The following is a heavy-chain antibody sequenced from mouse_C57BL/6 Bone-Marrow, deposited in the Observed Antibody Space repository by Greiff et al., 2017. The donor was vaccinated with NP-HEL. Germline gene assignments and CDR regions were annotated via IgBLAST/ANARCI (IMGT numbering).Heavy chain of an antibody. Sequence: EVNVVESGGGLVKPGGSLKLSCAASGFTFSSYAMSWVRQTPEKRLEWVATISDGGSYTYYPDNVKGRFTISRDNAKNNLYLQMSHLKSEDTAMYYCARDHWDWGQGTTLTVSS. D-gene: IGHD4-1*01. CDR1: GFTFSSYA. CDR3: ARDHWD. CDR2: ISDGGSYT. V-gene: IGHV5-4*01. J-gene: IGHJ2*01.